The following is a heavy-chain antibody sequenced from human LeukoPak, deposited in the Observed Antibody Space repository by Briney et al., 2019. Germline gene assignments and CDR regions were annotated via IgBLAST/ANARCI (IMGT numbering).Heavy chain of an antibody. D-gene: IGHD1-1*01. CDR2: IHPHGRYA. CDR1: GFAFSYYF. CDR3: VRGTNDWKGLDY. V-gene: IGHV3-74*03. J-gene: IGHJ4*02. Sequence: GSLRLSCAASGFAFSYYFMHWVRQSPEKGLVWVSDIHPHGRYAAYADSVRGRFTISRDDAKNTLYLQMNSLTSEDTAVYYCVRGTNDWKGLDYWGQGTLVTASS.